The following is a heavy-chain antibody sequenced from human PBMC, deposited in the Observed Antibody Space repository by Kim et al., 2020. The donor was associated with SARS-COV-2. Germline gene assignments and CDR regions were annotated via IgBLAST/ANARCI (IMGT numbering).Heavy chain of an antibody. CDR3: ARASVATTLFDY. V-gene: IGHV4-31*02. D-gene: IGHD5-12*01. Sequence: YYHPSLKSRVTISVDTSKNQFSLKLSSVTAADTAVYYCARASVATTLFDYWGQGTLVTVSS. J-gene: IGHJ4*02.